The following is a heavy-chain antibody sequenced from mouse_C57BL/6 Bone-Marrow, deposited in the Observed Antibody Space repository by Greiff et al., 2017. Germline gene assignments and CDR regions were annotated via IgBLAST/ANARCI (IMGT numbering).Heavy chain of an antibody. CDR2: INPYNGGT. J-gene: IGHJ3*01. CDR3: AREDYDYEAWFAY. Sequence: EVQLQQSGPVLVKPGASVKMSCKASGYTFTDYYMNWVKQSHGKSLEWIGVINPYNGGTSYNEKFKSKATLTVDKSSSTAYMELNSLTSEYSAVYYCAREDYDYEAWFAYWCQGTLVTVSA. V-gene: IGHV1-19*01. CDR1: GYTFTDYY. D-gene: IGHD2-4*01.